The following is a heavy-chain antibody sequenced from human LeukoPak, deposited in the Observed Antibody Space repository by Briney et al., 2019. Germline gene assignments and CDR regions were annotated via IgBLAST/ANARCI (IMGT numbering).Heavy chain of an antibody. V-gene: IGHV1-2*02. CDR2: INPNSGGT. Sequence: APVKVSCKASGYTFTGYYMHWVRQAPGQGLEWMGWINPNSGGTNYAQKFQGRVTMTRDTSISTAYMELSRLRSDDTAVYYCARGPILGYNWIWYYGMDVWGQGTTVTVSS. D-gene: IGHD1-1*01. J-gene: IGHJ6*02. CDR1: GYTFTGYY. CDR3: ARGPILGYNWIWYYGMDV.